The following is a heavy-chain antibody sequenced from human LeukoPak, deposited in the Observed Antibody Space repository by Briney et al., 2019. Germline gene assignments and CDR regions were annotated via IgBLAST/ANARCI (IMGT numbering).Heavy chain of an antibody. CDR3: ARGDYDSSGCYYEGVFLGAFDI. V-gene: IGHV4-59*11. Sequence: SETLSLTCTVSGGSISSHYWSWIRQPPGKGLEWIGYIYYSGSTNYNPSLKSRVTISVDTSKNQFSLKLSSVTAADTAVYYCARGDYDSSGCYYEGVFLGAFDIWGQGTMVTVSS. D-gene: IGHD3-22*01. CDR2: IYYSGST. CDR1: GGSISSHY. J-gene: IGHJ3*02.